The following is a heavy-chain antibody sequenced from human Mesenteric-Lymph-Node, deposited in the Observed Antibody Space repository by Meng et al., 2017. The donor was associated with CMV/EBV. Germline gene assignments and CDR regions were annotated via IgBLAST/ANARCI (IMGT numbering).Heavy chain of an antibody. CDR1: PGPLSGYF. CDR3: ARQTLGYCSSTSCYEHFDY. J-gene: IGHJ4*02. V-gene: IGHV4-34*12. Sequence: SETLSLTCVVHPGPLSGYFWAWIRQSPGKGLEWIGEIIHTGGTNYNPSLKSRATISVDTSKNHFSLTLTSLTAADTAVYYCARQTLGYCSSTSCYEHFDYWGQGTLVTVSS. D-gene: IGHD2-2*01. CDR2: IIHTGGT.